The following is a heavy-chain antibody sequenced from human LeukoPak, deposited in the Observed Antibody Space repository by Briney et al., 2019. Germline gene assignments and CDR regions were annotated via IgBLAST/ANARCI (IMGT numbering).Heavy chain of an antibody. CDR2: TSGSGGRT. CDR3: AKDPNYGDYFDY. D-gene: IGHD4-17*01. V-gene: IGHV3-23*01. J-gene: IGHJ4*02. CDR1: GFTFSSYA. Sequence: GGSLRLSCAASGFTFSSYAMSWVRQAPGKGLEWVSATSGSGGRTYYADSVKGRFTISRDNSKNTLYLQMNSLRAEDTAVYYCAKDPNYGDYFDYWGQGTLVTVSS.